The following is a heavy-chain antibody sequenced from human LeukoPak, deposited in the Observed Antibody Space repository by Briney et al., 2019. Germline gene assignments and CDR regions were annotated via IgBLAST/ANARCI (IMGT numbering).Heavy chain of an antibody. CDR2: ISSSSSYI. CDR1: GFTFDDYA. CDR3: ARDSDPYYYDSSGYYYVWYFDY. Sequence: GGSLRLSCAASGFTFDDYAMHWVRQAPGKGLEWVSSISSSSSYIYYADSVKGRFTISRDNAKNSLYLQMNSLRAEDTAVYYCARDSDPYYYDSSGYYYVWYFDYWGQGTLVTVSS. V-gene: IGHV3-21*01. J-gene: IGHJ4*02. D-gene: IGHD3-22*01.